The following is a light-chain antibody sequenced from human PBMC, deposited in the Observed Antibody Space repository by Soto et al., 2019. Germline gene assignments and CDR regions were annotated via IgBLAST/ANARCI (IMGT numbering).Light chain of an antibody. V-gene: IGLV2-23*01. J-gene: IGLJ1*01. CDR3: CSYAADITYV. CDR1: SSDVGGYNL. CDR2: EGS. Sequence: QSVRTQPASVSGSPGQSITISCTGTSSDVGGYNLVSWYQQHPGKAPKFLIYEGSKRPSGVSDRFSGSKSGNTASLTISGLQAEDEADYYCCSYAADITYVFGTGTKLTVL.